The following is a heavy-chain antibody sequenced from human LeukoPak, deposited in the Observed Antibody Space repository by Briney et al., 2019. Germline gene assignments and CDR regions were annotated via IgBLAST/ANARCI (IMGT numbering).Heavy chain of an antibody. Sequence: GASVKVSCKASGGTFSSYAISWVRQAPGQGLEWMGWMNPNSGNTGYAQKFQGRVTITRNTSISTAYMELSSLRSEDTAVYYCARVGLRSNAFDIWGQGTMVTVSS. D-gene: IGHD3-3*01. CDR3: ARVGLRSNAFDI. V-gene: IGHV1-8*03. CDR2: MNPNSGNT. J-gene: IGHJ3*02. CDR1: GGTFSSYA.